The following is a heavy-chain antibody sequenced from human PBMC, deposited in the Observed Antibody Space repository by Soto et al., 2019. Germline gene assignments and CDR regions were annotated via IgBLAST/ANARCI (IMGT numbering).Heavy chain of an antibody. D-gene: IGHD1-20*01. V-gene: IGHV4-31*03. Sequence: QVQLQESGPGLVKPSQTLSLTCTVSGGSISSGGYYWSWIRQHPGKGLEWIGYIYYSGSTYYNPSLKSRVTISVDTSKNQFSLKLSSVTAADTAVYYCARTSVSRTYYYGMDVWGQGTTVTVSS. CDR1: GGSISSGGYY. CDR2: IYYSGST. CDR3: ARTSVSRTYYYGMDV. J-gene: IGHJ6*02.